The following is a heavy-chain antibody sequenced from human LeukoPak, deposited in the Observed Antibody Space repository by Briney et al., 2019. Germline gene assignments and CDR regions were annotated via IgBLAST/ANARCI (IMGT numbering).Heavy chain of an antibody. D-gene: IGHD5-18*01. J-gene: IGHJ3*02. CDR3: AKDHEVFRIHHNAFDI. CDR1: GFTFSSYA. V-gene: IGHV3-23*01. CDR2: IIGSGGST. Sequence: HPGGSLRLSCAASGFTFSSYAMSWVRQAPGKGLEWVSAIIGSGGSTYYADSVKGRFTISRDNSKNTLYLQVNSLRAEDTAVNYCAKDHEVFRIHHNAFDIWGQGTMVTASS.